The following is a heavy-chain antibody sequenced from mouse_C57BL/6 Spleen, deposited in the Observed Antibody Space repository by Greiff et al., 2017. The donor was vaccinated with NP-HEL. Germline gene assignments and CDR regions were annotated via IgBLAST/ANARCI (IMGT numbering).Heavy chain of an antibody. CDR3: ARGGLRRTMDY. Sequence: EVKLMESEGGLVQPGRSMKLSCTASGFTFSDYYMAWVRQVPEKGLEWVANINYDGSSTYYLDSLKSRFIISRDNAKNILYLQMSSLKSEDTATYYCARGGLRRTMDYWGQGTSVTVSS. CDR1: GFTFSDYY. J-gene: IGHJ4*01. CDR2: INYDGSST. D-gene: IGHD2-4*01. V-gene: IGHV5-16*01.